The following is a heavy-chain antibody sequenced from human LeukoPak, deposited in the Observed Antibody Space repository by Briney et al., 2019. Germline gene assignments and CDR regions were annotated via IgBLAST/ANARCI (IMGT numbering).Heavy chain of an antibody. J-gene: IGHJ4*02. CDR2: ISSSSITI. V-gene: IGHV3-48*04. Sequence: GGSLRLSCAASGFTFSSYSLNWVRQAPGKGLEWVSFISSSSITIYYADSVKGRFTISRDNAEKSLYLQMNSLRAEDTAVYYCARDRVGSYSAIDYWGQGTLVTVSS. CDR3: ARDRVGSYSAIDY. CDR1: GFTFSSYS. D-gene: IGHD2-15*01.